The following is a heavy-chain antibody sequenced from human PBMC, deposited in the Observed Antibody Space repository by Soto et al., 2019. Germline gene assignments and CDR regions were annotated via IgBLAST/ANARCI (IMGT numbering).Heavy chain of an antibody. V-gene: IGHV3-21*01. CDR1: GFTFSRYS. D-gene: IGHD5-18*01. J-gene: IGHJ4*02. Sequence: EVQLVETGGGLVKPGGSLRLSCAASGFTFSRYSMHWVLQAPGKGLAWVSSISSSSSYIYYADAVKGRFIISRDNAKNSPYLHMHSLRAADTVVCYCASNQPGYSYGYGLGYWGQGTLVSVSS. CDR2: ISSSSSYI. CDR3: ASNQPGYSYGYGLGY.